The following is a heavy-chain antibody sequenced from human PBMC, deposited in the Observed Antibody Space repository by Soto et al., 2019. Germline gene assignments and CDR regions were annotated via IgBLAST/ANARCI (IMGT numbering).Heavy chain of an antibody. CDR2: ISYDGSNK. CDR1: GFTFSSYG. J-gene: IGHJ4*02. Sequence: GGSLSLSCAASGFTFSSYGMHWVRQAPGKGLVWVAFISYDGSNKYYADSVKGRFTISRDNSKNTLYLQMNSLRAEDTAVYYCAKDEWRELSNIDYWGQGTLVTVSS. D-gene: IGHD1-26*01. V-gene: IGHV3-30*18. CDR3: AKDEWRELSNIDY.